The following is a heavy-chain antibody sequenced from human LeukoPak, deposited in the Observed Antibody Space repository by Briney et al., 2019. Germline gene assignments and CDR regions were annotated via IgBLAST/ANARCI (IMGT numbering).Heavy chain of an antibody. J-gene: IGHJ6*03. CDR2: MNPNSGNT. CDR1: GYTFTSYD. Sequence: ASVKVSCKASGYTFTSYDINWVRQATGQGLEGMGWMNPNSGNTGYAQKFQGRVTMTRNTSISTAYMELSSLRSEDTAVYYCARAGSGYDYYYMDVWGKGTTVTISS. D-gene: IGHD3-10*01. V-gene: IGHV1-8*01. CDR3: ARAGSGYDYYYMDV.